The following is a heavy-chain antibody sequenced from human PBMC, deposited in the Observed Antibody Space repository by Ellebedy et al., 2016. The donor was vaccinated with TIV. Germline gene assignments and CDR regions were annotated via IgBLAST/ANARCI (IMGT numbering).Heavy chain of an antibody. J-gene: IGHJ3*02. CDR1: GGSFSGYY. CDR3: ARIAEDAFDI. D-gene: IGHD6-13*01. Sequence: SETLSLTXAVYGGSFSGYYWSWIRQPPGKGLEWIGEINHSGSTNYNPSLKSRVTISVDTSKNQFSLKLSSVTAADTAVYYCARIAEDAFDIWGQGTMVTVSS. V-gene: IGHV4-34*01. CDR2: INHSGST.